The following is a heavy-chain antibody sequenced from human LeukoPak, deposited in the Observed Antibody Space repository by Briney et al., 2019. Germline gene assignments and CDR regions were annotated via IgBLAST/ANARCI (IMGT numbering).Heavy chain of an antibody. Sequence: PGRSLRLSCAASTFTFSSYGMHWVSQAPGKGLEWVAAISYDGSNKYYADSVKGRFTISRDNSKNTLYLQMNSLRAEDTAVYYCAKEGDYYDSSGYYQDIWGQGTMVTVSS. V-gene: IGHV3-30*18. J-gene: IGHJ3*02. D-gene: IGHD3-22*01. CDR1: TFTFSSYG. CDR3: AKEGDYYDSSGYYQDI. CDR2: ISYDGSNK.